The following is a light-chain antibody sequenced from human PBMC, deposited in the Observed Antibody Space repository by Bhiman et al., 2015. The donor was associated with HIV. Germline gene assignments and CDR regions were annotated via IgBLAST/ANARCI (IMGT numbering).Light chain of an antibody. CDR2: YDS. CDR3: QVWDSSSDHVV. V-gene: IGLV3-21*04. CDR1: NIGSKS. Sequence: GPGKTARMTCGGNNIGSKSVHWYQQKPGQAPVLVIYYDSDRPSGIPERFSGSNSGNTATLTISRVEAGDEADYYCQVWDSSSDHVVFGGGTKLTVL. J-gene: IGLJ2*01.